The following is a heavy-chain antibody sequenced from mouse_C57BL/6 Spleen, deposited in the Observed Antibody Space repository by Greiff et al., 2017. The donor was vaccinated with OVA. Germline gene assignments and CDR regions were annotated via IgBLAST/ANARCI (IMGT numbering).Heavy chain of an antibody. Sequence: EVKVEESGGGLVQPGGSMKLSCVASGFTFSNYWMNWVRQSPEKGLEWVAQIRLKSDNYATHYAESVKGRFTISRDDSKSSVYLQMNNLRAEDTGIYYCTEGDPWFAYWGQGTLVTVSA. V-gene: IGHV6-3*01. CDR1: GFTFSNYW. CDR3: TEGDPWFAY. CDR2: IRLKSDNYAT. J-gene: IGHJ3*01.